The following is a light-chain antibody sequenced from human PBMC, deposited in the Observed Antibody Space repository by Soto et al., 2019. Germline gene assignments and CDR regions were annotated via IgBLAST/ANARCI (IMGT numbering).Light chain of an antibody. CDR3: QHLNTYPPWT. J-gene: IGKJ1*01. CDR2: AAS. CDR1: QGIRNY. Sequence: DIQLTQSPSFLSASVGERVTITCRASQGIRNYLAWYPHKPGKAPKLLIYAASSLQSGVPSRFSGSGSGTEFTLTISSLQPEDFAAYFCQHLNTYPPWTCGQGTKVEIK. V-gene: IGKV1-9*01.